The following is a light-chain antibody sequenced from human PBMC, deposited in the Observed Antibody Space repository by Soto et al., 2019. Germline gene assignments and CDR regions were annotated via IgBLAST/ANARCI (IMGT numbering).Light chain of an antibody. Sequence: EIVMTQSPATLSVSPGERATLSCRASQSVSSNLAWYQQKPGQAPRLLIYGASTRATGIPARFSGSGSGTAFTLTISTLQSEDFAVYYCQQYNNWPLFGPGTKVDIK. CDR2: GAS. CDR3: QQYNNWPL. J-gene: IGKJ3*01. CDR1: QSVSSN. V-gene: IGKV3-15*01.